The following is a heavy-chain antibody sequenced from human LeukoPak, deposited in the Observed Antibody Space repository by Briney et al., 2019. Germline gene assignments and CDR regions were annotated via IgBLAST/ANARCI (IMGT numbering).Heavy chain of an antibody. CDR1: GYTFTSYY. J-gene: IGHJ4*02. D-gene: IGHD3-10*01. CDR3: ARGSYGSGSYNPLKFDY. V-gene: IGHV1-46*01. CDR2: INPSGGST. Sequence: ASVKVSCKASGYTFTSYYMHWVRQAPGQGLEWMGIINPSGGSTSYAQKFQGRVTMTRDTSISTAYMELSRLRSDDTAAYYCARGSYGSGSYNPLKFDYWGQGTLVTVSS.